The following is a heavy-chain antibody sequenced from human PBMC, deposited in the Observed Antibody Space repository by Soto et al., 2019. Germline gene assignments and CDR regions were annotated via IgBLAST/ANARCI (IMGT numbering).Heavy chain of an antibody. CDR3: ASSYDSSAYFDY. CDR1: GFTFSSYA. Sequence: GSLILSCAASGFTFSSYAMHWVRQAPGKGLEWVAVISYDGSNKYYADSVKGRFTISRDNSKNTLYLQMNSLRAEATAVYYCASSYDSSAYFDYWGQGTLVTVSS. V-gene: IGHV3-30-3*01. D-gene: IGHD6-19*01. CDR2: ISYDGSNK. J-gene: IGHJ4*02.